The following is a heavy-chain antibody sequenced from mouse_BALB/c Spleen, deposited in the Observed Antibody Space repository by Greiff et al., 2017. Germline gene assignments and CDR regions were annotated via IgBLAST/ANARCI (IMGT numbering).Heavy chain of an antibody. CDR1: GFTFSSYG. V-gene: IGHV5-6-3*01. CDR3: ARAPGSGYNYAMDY. J-gene: IGHJ4*01. D-gene: IGHD1-1*01. Sequence: EVQLVESGGGLVQPGGSLKLSCAASGFTFSSYGMSWVRQTPDKRLELVATINSNGGSTYYPDSVKGRFTISRDNAKNTLYLQMSSLKSEDTAMYYCARAPGSGYNYAMDYWGEGTSVTVS. CDR2: INSNGGST.